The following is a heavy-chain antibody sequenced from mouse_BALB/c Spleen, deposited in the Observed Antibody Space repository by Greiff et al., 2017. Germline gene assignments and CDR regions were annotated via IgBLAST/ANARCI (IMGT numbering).Heavy chain of an antibody. D-gene: IGHD1-1*01. V-gene: IGHV5-6-5*01. CDR1: GFTFSSYA. CDR3: ARDYGSSYGY. CDR2: ISSGGST. Sequence: EVMLVESGGGLVKPGGSLKLSCAASGFTFSSYAMSWVRQTPEKRLEWVASISSGGSTYYPDSVKGRFTISRDNARNILYLQMSSLRSEDTAMYYCARDYGSSYGYWGQGTTLTVSS. J-gene: IGHJ2*01.